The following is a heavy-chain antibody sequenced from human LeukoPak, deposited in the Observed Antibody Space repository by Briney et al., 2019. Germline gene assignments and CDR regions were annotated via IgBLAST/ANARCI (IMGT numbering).Heavy chain of an antibody. Sequence: ASVKVSCRASGYIFTSYSMHWVRRAPGQGLEWMGIINPSGGTTNYAQKFQGRVTMTRDTSTSTVYMDLSSLRSEDTAVYYCARDLSHRFYHSTGYAFDYWGQGTLVTVSS. CDR1: GYIFTSYS. J-gene: IGHJ4*02. V-gene: IGHV1-46*01. CDR3: ARDLSHRFYHSTGYAFDY. D-gene: IGHD3-22*01. CDR2: INPSGGTT.